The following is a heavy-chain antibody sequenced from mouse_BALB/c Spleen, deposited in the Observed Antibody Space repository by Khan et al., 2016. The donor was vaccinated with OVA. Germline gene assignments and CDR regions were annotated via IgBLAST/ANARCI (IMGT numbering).Heavy chain of an antibody. D-gene: IGHD1-1*01. CDR3: ARTDYYGSSYYFDY. Sequence: QLLESGPELVKPGASVKVSCKASGYSFTDYNMFWVKQSHGKSLEWIGYIDPYNGGTSYNQKFKGKATLTVDKSSSTAFMHLNSLTSEDSAVFYCARTDYYGSSYYFDYWGQGTTLTVSS. J-gene: IGHJ2*01. V-gene: IGHV1S135*01. CDR1: GYSFTDYN. CDR2: IDPYNGGT.